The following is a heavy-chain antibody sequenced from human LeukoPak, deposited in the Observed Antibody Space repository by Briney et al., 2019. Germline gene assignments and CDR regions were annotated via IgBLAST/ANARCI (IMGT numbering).Heavy chain of an antibody. CDR3: AKTGGIAAAH. V-gene: IGHV3-23*01. Sequence: GGSLRLSCAASGFTFSTYGMTWVRQAPGKGLEWVSAISGIGGSTYYADSVKGRLTISRDNSKNTLYLQMNSLRAEDTALYYCAKTGGIAAAHWGQGTLVTVSS. CDR2: ISGIGGST. J-gene: IGHJ4*02. D-gene: IGHD6-13*01. CDR1: GFTFSTYG.